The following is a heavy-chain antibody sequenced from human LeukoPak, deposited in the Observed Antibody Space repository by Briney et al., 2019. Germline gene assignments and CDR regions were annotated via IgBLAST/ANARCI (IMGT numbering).Heavy chain of an antibody. CDR3: VREAEIVVAPAAVSRTGVSFAY. J-gene: IGHJ4*02. CDR1: RFPFSSYA. Sequence: PGRSLRLSCAASRFPFSSYALHWVRQTPGKGLEWVAVTSWDGTYKYYADSVKGRFTISRDNPKNTLYLQMNSLRAEDTAIYYCVREAEIVVAPAAVSRTGVSFAYWGQGTLVTVSS. V-gene: IGHV3-30*04. D-gene: IGHD2-2*01. CDR2: TSWDGTYK.